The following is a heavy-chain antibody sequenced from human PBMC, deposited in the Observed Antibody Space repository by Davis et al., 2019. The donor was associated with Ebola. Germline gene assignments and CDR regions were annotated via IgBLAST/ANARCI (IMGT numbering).Heavy chain of an antibody. CDR1: GFTFGVYA. D-gene: IGHD3-3*01. Sequence: PGGSLSLSCAASGFTFGVYAMQWLRHSPGKGLEWVSGISWNSGSIGYVDSVKGRFTISRDNAKNSLYLQMNSLRAEDTALYYCAKAYYGFWGGTGSGSFDYWGQGTLVTVSS. V-gene: IGHV3-9*01. J-gene: IGHJ4*02. CDR3: AKAYYGFWGGTGSGSFDY. CDR2: ISWNSGSI.